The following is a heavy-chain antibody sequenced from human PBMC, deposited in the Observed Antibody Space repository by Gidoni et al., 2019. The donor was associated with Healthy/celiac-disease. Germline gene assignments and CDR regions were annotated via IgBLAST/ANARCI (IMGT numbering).Heavy chain of an antibody. Sequence: QVQLVESGGGGVQPGRSLRRACAETGVTGSSYGMHWVRQAPGKGLEGVAVLWYDGSTKYSADSVKGRFTISRDNSTNTLYLQMHSLRAEDTAVYYCAREGASYPYYFDYWGQGTLVTVSS. V-gene: IGHV3-33*01. CDR2: LWYDGSTK. J-gene: IGHJ4*02. CDR3: AREGASYPYYFDY. D-gene: IGHD1-26*01. CDR1: GVTGSSYG.